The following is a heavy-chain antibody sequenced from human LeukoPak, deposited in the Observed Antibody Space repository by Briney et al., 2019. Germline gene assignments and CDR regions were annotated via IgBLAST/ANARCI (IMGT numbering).Heavy chain of an antibody. Sequence: GGSLRLSCAASGFTFSSYAMSWVRQAPGKGLEWVSAISGSGGSTYYADSVKGRFTISRDNSKNTLYLQMNSLRTEDTAVYYCANTDSSGYYYGSPGDWGQGTLVTVSS. J-gene: IGHJ4*02. CDR2: ISGSGGST. V-gene: IGHV3-23*01. CDR3: ANTDSSGYYYGSPGD. D-gene: IGHD3-22*01. CDR1: GFTFSSYA.